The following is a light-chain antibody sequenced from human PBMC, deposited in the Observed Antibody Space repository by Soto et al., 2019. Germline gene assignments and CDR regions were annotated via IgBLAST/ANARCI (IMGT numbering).Light chain of an antibody. Sequence: DIVLTQSPDSLAVSLGERATINCKSSQSVLSTSNNKNYLTWYQHKPGQPPKLLIYWASTRESGVPDRFSGSGSGTDFTLTISSLQAEDVAVYFCHQYYTTPITFGQGTRLDIK. CDR1: QSVLSTSNNKNY. CDR2: WAS. J-gene: IGKJ5*01. V-gene: IGKV4-1*01. CDR3: HQYYTTPIT.